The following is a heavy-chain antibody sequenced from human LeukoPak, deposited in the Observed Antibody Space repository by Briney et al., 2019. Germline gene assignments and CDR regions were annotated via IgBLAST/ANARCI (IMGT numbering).Heavy chain of an antibody. J-gene: IGHJ4*02. CDR3: AKGGTTMIVPYYFDY. CDR2: ISYDGSIN. D-gene: IGHD3-22*01. Sequence: WRSLRLSCAASGFTFSSYGMHWVRQAPAKGLGRDAVISYDGSINNYEDSVNDGFTISRDKSKNTLYLQMNSRRSEDTAGYYFAKGGTTMIVPYYFDYWGQGTLVTVSS. V-gene: IGHV3-30*18. CDR1: GFTFSSYG.